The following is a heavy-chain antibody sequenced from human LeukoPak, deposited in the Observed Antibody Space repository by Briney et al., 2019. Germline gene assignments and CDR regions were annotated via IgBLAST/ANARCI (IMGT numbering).Heavy chain of an antibody. D-gene: IGHD6-19*01. V-gene: IGHV1-69*19. CDR3: ARDLAVAGFLDY. CDR1: GGTFSSYA. J-gene: IGHJ4*02. CDR2: IIPTFGTA. Sequence: SVKVSCKASGGTFSSYAISWVRQAPGQGLEWMGGIIPTFGTANYAQKFQGRVTITADESTSTAYMELSSLRSEDTAVYYCARDLAVAGFLDYWGQGTLVTVSS.